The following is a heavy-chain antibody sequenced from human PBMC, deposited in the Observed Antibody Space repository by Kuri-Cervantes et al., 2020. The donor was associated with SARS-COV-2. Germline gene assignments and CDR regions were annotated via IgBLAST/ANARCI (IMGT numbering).Heavy chain of an antibody. Sequence: GESLKISCAASGFTFSSYALSWVCQAPGKGLEWFSAISGSGGSTYYADSVKGRFTISRDISKNTLYLQMDSLRAEDTAVYYCAKDHTPHYDYVWGSYRLYYFDYWGQGTLVTVSS. CDR1: GFTFSSYA. CDR2: ISGSGGST. CDR3: AKDHTPHYDYVWGSYRLYYFDY. V-gene: IGHV3-23*01. D-gene: IGHD3-16*02. J-gene: IGHJ4*02.